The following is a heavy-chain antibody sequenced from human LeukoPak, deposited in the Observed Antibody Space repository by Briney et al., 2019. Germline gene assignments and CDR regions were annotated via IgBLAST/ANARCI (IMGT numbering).Heavy chain of an antibody. CDR3: ARLRFLEWLRYYMDV. D-gene: IGHD3-3*01. V-gene: IGHV3-64*04. Sequence: GGSLRLSCAASGFTFSTYAMHWVRQAPGKGLEYVSAISSNGDTTYYANSVKGRFTISRDNAKNSLYLQMNSLRAEDAAVYYCARLRFLEWLRYYMDVWGKGTTVTVSS. CDR2: ISSNGDTT. CDR1: GFTFSTYA. J-gene: IGHJ6*03.